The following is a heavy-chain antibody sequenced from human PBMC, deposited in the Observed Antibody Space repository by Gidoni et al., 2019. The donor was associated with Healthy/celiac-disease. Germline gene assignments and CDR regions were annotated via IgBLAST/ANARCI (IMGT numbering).Heavy chain of an antibody. J-gene: IGHJ4*02. V-gene: IGHV4-34*01. CDR3: ARNRRDGYNYGYYFDY. CDR2: INHSGST. Sequence: QVQLQQWGAGLLKPSETLSLTCAVYGGSFSGYYWSWIRQPPGKGLEWIGEINHSGSTNCNPSLKSRVTISVDTSKNQFSLKLSSVTAADTAVYYCARNRRDGYNYGYYFDYWGQGTLVTVSS. CDR1: GGSFSGYY. D-gene: IGHD5-12*01.